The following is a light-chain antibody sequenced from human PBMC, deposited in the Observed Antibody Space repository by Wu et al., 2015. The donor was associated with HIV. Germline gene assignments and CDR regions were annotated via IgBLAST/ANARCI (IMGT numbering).Light chain of an antibody. CDR3: QQYDNLPT. CDR1: QDISNY. Sequence: DIQMTQSPSSLSASVGDRVTITCQASQDISNYLNWYQQKPGKAPKLLIYDASNLETGVPSRFSGSGSGTDSTFTISSLQPEDIATYYCQQYDNLPTFGGGTKVEIK. CDR2: DAS. J-gene: IGKJ4*01. V-gene: IGKV1-33*01.